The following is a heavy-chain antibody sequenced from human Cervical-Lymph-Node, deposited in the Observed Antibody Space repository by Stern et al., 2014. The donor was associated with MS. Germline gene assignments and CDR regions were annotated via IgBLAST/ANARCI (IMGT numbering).Heavy chain of an antibody. CDR3: VHLSHYYGLDV. V-gene: IGHV2-5*02. CDR2: IYWDDDQ. J-gene: IGHJ6*02. Sequence: QVTLKESGPALVTPTQTLTLTCTFSGFSLSSDGVAAGWIRQTPGKALEWLGLIYWDDDQRYSPSLQSRLTITKDTSKNQVVLRLTNMDPVDTATYYCVHLSHYYGLDVWGQGTTVSVSS. CDR1: GFSLSSDGVA.